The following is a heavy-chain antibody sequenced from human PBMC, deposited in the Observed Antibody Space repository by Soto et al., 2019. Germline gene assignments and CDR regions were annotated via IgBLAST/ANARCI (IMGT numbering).Heavy chain of an antibody. CDR2: IYYSGNT. CDR1: GGSISSGGYY. J-gene: IGHJ6*03. D-gene: IGHD2-15*01. V-gene: IGHV4-31*03. Sequence: QVQLQESGPGLVKPSQTLSLTCTVSGGSISSGGYYWSWIRQHTGKGLEWIGYIYYSGNTYYNPSLKSRVTLSLVTSKNQFSLKLSSVTAADTAVYYCGYCSGGSCLAYYYMDVWGKGTTVTVSS. CDR3: GYCSGGSCLAYYYMDV.